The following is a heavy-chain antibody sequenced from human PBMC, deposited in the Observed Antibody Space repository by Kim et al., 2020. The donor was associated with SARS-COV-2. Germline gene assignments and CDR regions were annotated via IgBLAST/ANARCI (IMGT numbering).Heavy chain of an antibody. CDR1: GFTFSSYW. V-gene: IGHV3-74*01. CDR2: INSDGSST. CDR3: ARGDSSSWDIDYYYYGMDV. D-gene: IGHD6-13*01. Sequence: GGSLRLSCAASGFTFSSYWMHWVRQAPGKGLVWVSRINSDGSSTSYADSVKGRFTISRDNAKNTLYLQMNSLRAEDTAVYYCARGDSSSWDIDYYYYGMDVWGQGTTVTVSS. J-gene: IGHJ6*02.